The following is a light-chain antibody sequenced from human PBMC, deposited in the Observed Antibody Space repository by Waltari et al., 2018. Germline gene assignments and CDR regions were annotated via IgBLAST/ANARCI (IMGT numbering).Light chain of an antibody. V-gene: IGKV2-29*02. CDR1: QSLLKSDGKTY. CDR3: MQGVQLPLT. Sequence: EIVMTQTPLPLSVTPGQPASMSCQSSQSLLKSDGKTYVYWYLQRPGQSPQRLIYELSTLFSGVSDRFSGYGSGTDFTLEISRVAAEDAGVYYCMQGVQLPLTFGGGTKLEIK. J-gene: IGKJ4*01. CDR2: ELS.